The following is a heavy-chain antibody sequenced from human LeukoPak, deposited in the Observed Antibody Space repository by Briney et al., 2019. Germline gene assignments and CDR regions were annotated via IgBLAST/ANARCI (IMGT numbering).Heavy chain of an antibody. CDR1: GYSFTSYW. Sequence: GESLKISCKGPGYSFTSYWIGWVRQMPGKGLEWMGIIYPGDSDTRYSPSFQGQVTISADKSISTAYLQWSSLKASDTAMYYCARPACSSTSCYLYFQHWGQGTLVTVSS. D-gene: IGHD2-2*01. V-gene: IGHV5-51*01. J-gene: IGHJ1*01. CDR2: IYPGDSDT. CDR3: ARPACSSTSCYLYFQH.